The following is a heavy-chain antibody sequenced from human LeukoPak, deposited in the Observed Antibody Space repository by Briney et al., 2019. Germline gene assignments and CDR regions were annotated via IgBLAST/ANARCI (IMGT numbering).Heavy chain of an antibody. CDR3: AKDWSRYRTMIVVVIRSPRFDY. J-gene: IGHJ4*02. D-gene: IGHD3-22*01. V-gene: IGHV3-23*01. Sequence: PGGSLRLSCAASGFTFSSYAMSWVRQAPGKGLEWVSAISGSGGSTYYADSVKGRFTISRDNSKNTLYLQMNSLRAEDTAVYYCAKDWSRYRTMIVVVIRSPRFDYWGQGTLVTVSS. CDR1: GFTFSSYA. CDR2: ISGSGGST.